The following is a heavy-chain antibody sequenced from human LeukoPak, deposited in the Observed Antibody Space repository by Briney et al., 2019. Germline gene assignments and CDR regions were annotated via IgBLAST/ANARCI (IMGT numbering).Heavy chain of an antibody. J-gene: IGHJ3*02. CDR3: AKDQGGSYFGLKDSFDI. Sequence: GGSLRLSCAASGFTFSSYGMHWVRQAPGKGLEWVAVISYDGSNKYYADSVKGRFTISRDNSKNTLYLQMNSLRAEDTAVYYCAKDQGGSYFGLKDSFDIWGQGTMVTVSS. CDR1: GFTFSSYG. CDR2: ISYDGSNK. D-gene: IGHD1-26*01. V-gene: IGHV3-30*18.